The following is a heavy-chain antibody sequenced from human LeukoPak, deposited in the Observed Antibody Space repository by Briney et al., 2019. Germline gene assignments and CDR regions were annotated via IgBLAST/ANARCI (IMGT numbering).Heavy chain of an antibody. Sequence: GESLKISCKGSGYSFITYRIGWVRQMPGKGLEWMGIIYPGDSDTRYSPSFQGQVTISVDKSISTAYLRWSSLKASDSGMYYCAIGRYCSGGTCHRSPDFWGQGTLVTVSS. J-gene: IGHJ4*02. CDR2: IYPGDSDT. V-gene: IGHV5-51*01. D-gene: IGHD2-15*01. CDR1: GYSFITYR. CDR3: AIGRYCSGGTCHRSPDF.